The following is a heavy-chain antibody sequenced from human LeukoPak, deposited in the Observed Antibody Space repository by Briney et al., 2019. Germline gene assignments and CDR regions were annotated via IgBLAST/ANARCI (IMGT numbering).Heavy chain of an antibody. D-gene: IGHD3-10*01. J-gene: IGHJ3*02. CDR1: GFTFGDYA. CDR2: VRCKTYGGAP. Sequence: GGSLRLSCTASGFTFGDYALSWVRQAPGKGLQWVSFVRCKTYGGAPEYAASVKGRFTISRDDSKSIAYLQMDSLKTEDTAVYYCTRARYYGSGSYYSDAFDIWGQGTMVTVSS. V-gene: IGHV3-49*04. CDR3: TRARYYGSGSYYSDAFDI.